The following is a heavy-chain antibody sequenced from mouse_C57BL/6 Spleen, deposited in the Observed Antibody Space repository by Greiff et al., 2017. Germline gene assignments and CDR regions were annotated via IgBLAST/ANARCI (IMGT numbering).Heavy chain of an antibody. Sequence: VQLQQSGAELVRPGTSVKVSCKASGYAFTNYLIEWVKQRPGQGLEWIGVINPGSGGTNYNEKFKGKATLTADKSSSTAYMQLSSLTSEDSAVSFCARTRTAQTTCYAMDYWGQGTSVTVSS. CDR3: ARTRTAQTTCYAMDY. V-gene: IGHV1-54*01. D-gene: IGHD3-2*02. CDR2: INPGSGGT. J-gene: IGHJ4*01. CDR1: GYAFTNYL.